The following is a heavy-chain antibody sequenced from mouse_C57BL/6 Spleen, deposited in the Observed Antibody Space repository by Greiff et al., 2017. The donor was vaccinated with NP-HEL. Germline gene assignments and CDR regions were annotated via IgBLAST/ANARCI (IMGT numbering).Heavy chain of an antibody. D-gene: IGHD2-3*01. Sequence: QVQLKQSGAELARPGASVKLSCKASGYTFTSYGISWVKQRTGQGLEWIGEIYPRSGNTYYNEKFKGKATLTADKSSSTAYMELRSLTSEDSAVYFCAYDGYFYYAMDYWGQGTSVTVSS. CDR1: GYTFTSYG. J-gene: IGHJ4*01. CDR2: IYPRSGNT. V-gene: IGHV1-81*01. CDR3: AYDGYFYYAMDY.